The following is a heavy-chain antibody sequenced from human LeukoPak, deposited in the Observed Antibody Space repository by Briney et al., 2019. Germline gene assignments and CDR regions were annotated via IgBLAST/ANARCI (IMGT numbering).Heavy chain of an antibody. D-gene: IGHD2-8*01. J-gene: IGHJ4*02. CDR1: GGSFSGYY. V-gene: IGHV4-34*01. CDR2: INHSGST. CDR3: ARRANGPSY. Sequence: SETLSLTCAVYGGSFSGYYWNWIRQPPGKGLEWIGQINHSGSTNYNPSLKNRVTISIDTSKNQFSLNLSSVTAADTAVYYCARRANGPSYWGQGTLVTVSS.